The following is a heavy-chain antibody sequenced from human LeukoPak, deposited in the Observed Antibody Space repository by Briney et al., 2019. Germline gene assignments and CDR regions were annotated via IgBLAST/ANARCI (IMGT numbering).Heavy chain of an antibody. J-gene: IGHJ5*02. CDR3: AKGVGYCSGGSCLNWFDP. CDR2: ISWNSGSI. V-gene: IGHV3-9*01. CDR1: GFTFDDYA. Sequence: GGSLRLSCAASGFTFDDYAMHWVRQAPGKGLEWVSGISWNSGSIGYADSVKGRITISRDNAKNSLYLQMNSLRAEDTALYYCAKGVGYCSGGSCLNWFDPWGQGTLVTVSS. D-gene: IGHD2-15*01.